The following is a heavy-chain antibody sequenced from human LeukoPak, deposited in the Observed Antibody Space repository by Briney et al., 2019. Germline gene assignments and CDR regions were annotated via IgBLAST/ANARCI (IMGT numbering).Heavy chain of an antibody. CDR1: GGSISSSNW. J-gene: IGHJ6*03. CDR3: ARDRLRNYYYYYMDV. Sequence: SGTLSLTCAVSGGSISSSNWWSWVRQPPGKGLEWIGEIYHSGSTNYNPSLKSRVTISVDKSKNQFSLKLSSVTAADTAVYYCARDRLRNYYYYYMDVWGKGTTVTVSS. CDR2: IYHSGST. D-gene: IGHD4-17*01. V-gene: IGHV4-4*02.